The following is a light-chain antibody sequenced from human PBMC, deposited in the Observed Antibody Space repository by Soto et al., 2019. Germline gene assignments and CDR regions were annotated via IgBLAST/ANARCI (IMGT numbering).Light chain of an antibody. Sequence: PVLTQSPSASASLGASVKFTCTLSSGHSSYAIAWHQQQPEKGPRYLMKLNSDGSHSKGDGIPDRFSGSSSGAERYLTISSLQSEDEADYYCQTWGTGIHVFGTGTKVTVL. CDR2: LNSDGSH. CDR1: SGHSSYA. V-gene: IGLV4-69*01. J-gene: IGLJ1*01. CDR3: QTWGTGIHV.